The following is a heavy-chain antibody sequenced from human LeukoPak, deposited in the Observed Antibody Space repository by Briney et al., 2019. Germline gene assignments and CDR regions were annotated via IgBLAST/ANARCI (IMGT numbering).Heavy chain of an antibody. CDR2: IYWDDDK. Sequence: ESGPTLVNPTQTLTLTCTFSGFSLSTSGVGVGWIRQPPGKAPEWLALIYWDDDKRYSPSLKSRLTITKDTSKNQVVLTMTNMDPVDTATYYCAHFPSRGGEWCAFDIWGQGTMVTVSS. D-gene: IGHD3-16*01. CDR1: GFSLSTSGVG. J-gene: IGHJ3*02. V-gene: IGHV2-5*02. CDR3: AHFPSRGGEWCAFDI.